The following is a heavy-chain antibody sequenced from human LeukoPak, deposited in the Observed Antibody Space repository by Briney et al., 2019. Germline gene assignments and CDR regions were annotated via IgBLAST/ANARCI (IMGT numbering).Heavy chain of an antibody. Sequence: GGSLRLSCAASVFTDRDSYMSWVRQAPAKGLECVSVIYSGAGTYYADSVKGRFTISRDNSKNTLHLQMNSLRAEDTAVYYCARVGSGNYYKYFEHWGQGTLVTVSS. CDR2: IYSGAGT. D-gene: IGHD1-26*01. CDR3: ARVGSGNYYKYFEH. CDR1: VFTDRDSY. J-gene: IGHJ4*02. V-gene: IGHV3-53*01.